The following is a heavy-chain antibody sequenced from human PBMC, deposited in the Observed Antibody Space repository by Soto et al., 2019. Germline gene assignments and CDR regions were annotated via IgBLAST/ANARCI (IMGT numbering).Heavy chain of an antibody. CDR1: GYTFTTHY. CDR3: ARGRTVNFYGMDV. CDR2: INPHSGDT. D-gene: IGHD4-17*01. V-gene: IGHV1-2*02. J-gene: IGHJ6*02. Sequence: QVQLVQSGAEVKKPGPSWKVSYVAPGYTFTTHYIHWVRQAPDKGLEWMGWINPHSGDTIYAQKFQGRVTLTRDTSISTAYMELSRLRSDDTAVYYCARGRTVNFYGMDVWGQGTTVTVSS.